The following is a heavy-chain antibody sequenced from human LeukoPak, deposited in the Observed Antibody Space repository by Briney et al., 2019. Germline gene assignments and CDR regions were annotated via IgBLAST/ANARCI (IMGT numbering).Heavy chain of an antibody. Sequence: PGGSLRLSCAASGFTVSSNYMTWVRQAPGKGLEWVSIMYSGGSTYYADSVKGRFTISRDNSKNTLFLQMNSLRAEDTAVYYCARGPEKRFSQYWGQGTLVTVSS. V-gene: IGHV3-66*02. J-gene: IGHJ4*02. CDR1: GFTVSSNY. CDR2: MYSGGST. CDR3: ARGPEKRFSQY.